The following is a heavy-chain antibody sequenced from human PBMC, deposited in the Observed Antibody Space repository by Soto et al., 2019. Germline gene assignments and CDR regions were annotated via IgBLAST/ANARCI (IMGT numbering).Heavy chain of an antibody. Sequence: GGSLRLSCAASGFTFSSYSMNWVRQAPGKGLEWVSSISSSSSYIYYADSVKGRFTISRDNAKNSLYLQMNSLRAGDKAVYYCARVLGYCSSTSCYEAAGDAFDIWGQGTMVTVSS. CDR2: ISSSSSYI. CDR3: ARVLGYCSSTSCYEAAGDAFDI. D-gene: IGHD2-2*01. J-gene: IGHJ3*02. CDR1: GFTFSSYS. V-gene: IGHV3-21*01.